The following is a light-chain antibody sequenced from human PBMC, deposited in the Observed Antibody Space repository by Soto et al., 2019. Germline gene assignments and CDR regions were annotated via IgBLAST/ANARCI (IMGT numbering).Light chain of an antibody. J-gene: IGKJ1*01. V-gene: IGKV3-20*01. CDR1: QSVDSKY. Sequence: EIVLAQSPGPLSLSPGERATLSCRAIQSVDSKYLAWYQQKPGQAPRILIFAASSRATGIPDRFSGSGSGTDFTLTISRLETGDFAVYYCKQYGYSSWTFGKGTKVDIK. CDR2: AAS. CDR3: KQYGYSSWT.